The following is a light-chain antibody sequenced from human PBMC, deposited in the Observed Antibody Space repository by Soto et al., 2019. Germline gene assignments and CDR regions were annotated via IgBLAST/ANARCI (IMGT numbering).Light chain of an antibody. J-gene: IGKJ3*01. CDR3: EQYSSAPLFT. Sequence: EIVLTQSPGTLSLSPGERATLSCRASQSVSSSFLAWYQQTPGQAPRHLLYGASSRATGIPDRFSGSGSGTDFALAIDRLEPEDFTMSYCEQYSSAPLFTFGPGTKVDIK. V-gene: IGKV3-20*01. CDR1: QSVSSSF. CDR2: GAS.